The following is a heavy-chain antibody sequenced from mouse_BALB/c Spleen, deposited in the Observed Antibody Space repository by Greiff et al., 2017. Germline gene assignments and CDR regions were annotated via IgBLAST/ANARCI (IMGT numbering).Heavy chain of an antibody. J-gene: IGHJ3*01. CDR1: GFTFSSYT. D-gene: IGHD2-14*01. V-gene: IGHV5-6-4*01. Sequence: EVKVVESGGGLVKPGGSLKLSCAASGFTFSSYTMSWVRQTPEKRLEWVATISSGGSYTYYPDSVKGRFTISRDNAKNTLYLQMSSLKSEDTAMYYCTRERDRYGFAYWGQGTLVTVSA. CDR3: TRERDRYGFAY. CDR2: ISSGGSYT.